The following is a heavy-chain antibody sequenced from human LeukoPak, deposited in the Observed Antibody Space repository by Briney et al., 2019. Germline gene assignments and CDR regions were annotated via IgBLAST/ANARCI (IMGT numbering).Heavy chain of an antibody. CDR1: GYTFTSYD. V-gene: IGHV1-8*01. CDR2: MNPNSGNT. J-gene: IGHJ5*02. CDR3: ARVRSAVTTLAKRNWFDP. D-gene: IGHD4-17*01. Sequence: GASVKVSCTASGYTFTSYDINWVRQATGQGLEWMGWMNPNSGNTGYAQKFQGRVTMTRNTSISTAYMELSSLRSEDTAVYYCARVRSAVTTLAKRNWFDPWGQGTLVTVSS.